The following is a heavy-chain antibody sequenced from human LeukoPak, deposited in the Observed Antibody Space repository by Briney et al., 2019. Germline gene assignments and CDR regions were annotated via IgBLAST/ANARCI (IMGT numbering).Heavy chain of an antibody. CDR1: GGTFSSYT. J-gene: IGHJ4*02. Sequence: SVKVSCKASGGTFSSYTISWVRQAPGQGLEWMGRIIPILGIAHYAQKFQGRVTITADKPTSTAYMELSSLRSEDTAVYYCATYSSGWYTFDYWGQGTLVTVSS. CDR3: ATYSSGWYTFDY. CDR2: IIPILGIA. D-gene: IGHD6-19*01. V-gene: IGHV1-69*02.